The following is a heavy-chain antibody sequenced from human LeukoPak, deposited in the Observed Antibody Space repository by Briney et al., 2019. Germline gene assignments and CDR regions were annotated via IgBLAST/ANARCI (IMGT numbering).Heavy chain of an antibody. V-gene: IGHV3-11*04. CDR3: ARASKGWMGNYYYYMDV. CDR1: GFTLSSYA. J-gene: IGHJ6*03. CDR2: ISSSGSTI. D-gene: IGHD5-12*01. Sequence: GGSLRLSCAASGFTLSSYAMSWIRQAPGKGLEWVSYISSSGSTIYYADSVKGRFTISRDNAKNSLYLQMNSLRAEDTAVYYCARASKGWMGNYYYYMDVWGKGTTVTVSS.